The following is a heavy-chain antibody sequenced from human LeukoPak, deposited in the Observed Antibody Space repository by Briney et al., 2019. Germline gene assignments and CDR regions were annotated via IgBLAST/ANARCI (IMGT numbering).Heavy chain of an antibody. Sequence: GGSLRLSCAASGFTFSSYSMNWLRQAPGKGLEWVSSISSSSSNIYYAGSVKGRFTISRDNAKNSLHLQMSSLRAEDTAVYYCARLLYNFGAYMDVWGKGTTVTVSS. CDR1: GFTFSSYS. CDR3: ARLLYNFGAYMDV. D-gene: IGHD3-3*01. CDR2: ISSSSSNI. V-gene: IGHV3-21*01. J-gene: IGHJ6*03.